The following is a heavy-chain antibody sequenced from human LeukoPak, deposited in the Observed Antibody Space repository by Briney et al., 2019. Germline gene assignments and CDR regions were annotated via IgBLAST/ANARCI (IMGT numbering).Heavy chain of an antibody. CDR3: ARDWTYYYDSSGYYL. V-gene: IGHV1-2*02. CDR2: INPNSGGT. J-gene: IGHJ5*02. D-gene: IGHD3-22*01. CDR1: GYTFTGYY. Sequence: GASVKVSCKASGYTFTGYYMHWVRQAPGQGLEWMGWINPNSGGTNYAQKFQGRVTMTRDTSISTAYMELSRPRSDDTAVYYCARDWTYYYDSSGYYLWGQGTLVTVSS.